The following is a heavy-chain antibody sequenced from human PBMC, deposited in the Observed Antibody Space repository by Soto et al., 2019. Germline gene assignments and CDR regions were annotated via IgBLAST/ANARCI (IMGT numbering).Heavy chain of an antibody. Sequence: QVQLVQSGAEVKKPGSSVKVSCKASGGTFNNYAISWVRQAPGQGPEWMGGIIPIFGTPIYAQKFQGNVTITADESTTTAYMELNSLKSEDTAVYYCARGRYCSGSTCKPYYYGMDVWGQGTTVTVSS. J-gene: IGHJ6*02. D-gene: IGHD2-15*01. CDR1: GGTFNNYA. V-gene: IGHV1-69*12. CDR3: ARGRYCSGSTCKPYYYGMDV. CDR2: IIPIFGTP.